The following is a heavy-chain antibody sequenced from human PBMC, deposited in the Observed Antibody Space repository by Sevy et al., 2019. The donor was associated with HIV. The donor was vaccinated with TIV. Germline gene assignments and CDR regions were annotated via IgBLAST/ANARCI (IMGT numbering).Heavy chain of an antibody. CDR2: ISYDGSNK. Sequence: GGCLRLSCAASGFTFSSYAMLWVRQAPGKGLEWVAVISYDGSNKYYADSVKGRFTISRDNSKNTLYLQMNSLRAEDTAVYYCARDRKVRGVMGYFDYWGQGTLVTVSS. J-gene: IGHJ4*02. V-gene: IGHV3-30-3*01. CDR3: ARDRKVRGVMGYFDY. D-gene: IGHD3-10*01. CDR1: GFTFSSYA.